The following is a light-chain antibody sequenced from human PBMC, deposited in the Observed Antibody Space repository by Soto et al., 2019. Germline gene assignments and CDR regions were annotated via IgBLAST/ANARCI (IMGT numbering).Light chain of an antibody. V-gene: IGKV1D-12*01. Sequence: DIQVTQSPSSVSASVVDRVTITCRAGQDIAGYLAWYQHKPGRTPEPVIHGASRLQSGVPARFSGSGSGTDFTLSINSLQPEDFATYYCQQAYSFPITFGQGTRLEIK. CDR2: GAS. J-gene: IGKJ5*01. CDR1: QDIAGY. CDR3: QQAYSFPIT.